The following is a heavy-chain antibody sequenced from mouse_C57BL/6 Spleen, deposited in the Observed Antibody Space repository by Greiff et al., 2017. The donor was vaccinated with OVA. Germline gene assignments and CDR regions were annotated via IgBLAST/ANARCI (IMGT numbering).Heavy chain of an antibody. J-gene: IGHJ3*01. CDR3: ARSYDYDSFAY. Sequence: EVQGVESGPGMVKPSQSLSLTCTVTGYSITSGYDWHWIRHFPGNKLEWMGYISYSGSTNYNPSLKSRISITHDTSKNHFFLKLNSVTTEDTATYYCARSYDYDSFAYWGQGTLVTVSA. D-gene: IGHD2-4*01. V-gene: IGHV3-1*01. CDR2: ISYSGST. CDR1: GYSITSGYD.